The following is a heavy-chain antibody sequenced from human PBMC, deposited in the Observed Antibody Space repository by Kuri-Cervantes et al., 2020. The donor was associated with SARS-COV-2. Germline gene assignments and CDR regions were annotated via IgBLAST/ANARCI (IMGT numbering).Heavy chain of an antibody. CDR3: ARHRYSYGTPDWFDP. Sequence: SETLSLTCTVSGGSISSYYWGWIRQPPGKGLEWIGSIYYSGSTYYNPSLKSRVTISVDTSKNQFSLKLSSVTAADTAVYYCARHRYSYGTPDWFDPWGQGTLVTVSS. CDR1: GGSISSYY. V-gene: IGHV4-39*01. CDR2: IYYSGST. D-gene: IGHD5-18*01. J-gene: IGHJ5*02.